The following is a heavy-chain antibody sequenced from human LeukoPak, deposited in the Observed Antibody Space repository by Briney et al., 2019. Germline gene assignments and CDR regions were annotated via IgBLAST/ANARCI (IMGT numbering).Heavy chain of an antibody. Sequence: GGSLRLSCAASGLSFPNAWMSWVRQAPGKGLEWVANIKQDGSEKYYVDSVKGRFTISRDNAKNSLYLQMNSLRAEDTAVYYCARDRDNGGSKDWGQGTLVTVSS. CDR3: ARDRDNGGSKD. D-gene: IGHD2-8*01. CDR1: GLSFPNAW. CDR2: IKQDGSEK. V-gene: IGHV3-7*01. J-gene: IGHJ4*02.